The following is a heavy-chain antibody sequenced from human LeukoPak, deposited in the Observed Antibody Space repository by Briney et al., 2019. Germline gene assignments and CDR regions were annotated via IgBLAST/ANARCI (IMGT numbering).Heavy chain of an antibody. J-gene: IGHJ4*02. V-gene: IGHV3-23*01. Sequence: PGGSLRLSCAASGFTFSNSAMSWVCQAPGKGLECVSAISVSGGSTYYVEYVKGRFTISRDNSKNTLYLQMNSLRAEDTAVYYCAKAHPRYYYDSSGYPYYFDYWGEGTLVTVSS. CDR2: ISVSGGST. CDR1: GFTFSNSA. CDR3: AKAHPRYYYDSSGYPYYFDY. D-gene: IGHD3-22*01.